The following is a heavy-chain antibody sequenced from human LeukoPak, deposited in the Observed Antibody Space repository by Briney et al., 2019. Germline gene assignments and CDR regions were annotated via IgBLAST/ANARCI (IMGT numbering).Heavy chain of an antibody. CDR2: INPSGGST. D-gene: IGHD3-3*01. J-gene: IGHJ5*02. CDR3: ARGKSPLLKWSYNWFDP. CDR1: GCTFTSYY. Sequence: AAVKVSCKASGCTFTSYYMHWVRQAPAQGREWMGIINPSGGSTSYAQKFQGRGTMTRDTSTSTVYMELSSLRPEDTAVYYCARGKSPLLKWSYNWFDPWRQGPLVTVSS. V-gene: IGHV1-46*01.